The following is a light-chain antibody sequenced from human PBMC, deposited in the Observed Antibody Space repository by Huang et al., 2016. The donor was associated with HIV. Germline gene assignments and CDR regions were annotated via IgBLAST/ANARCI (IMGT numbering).Light chain of an antibody. J-gene: IGKJ4*01. V-gene: IGKV1D-13*01. CDR2: DAS. Sequence: QLTQSPSSLSASVGDRVTITCRASQGISNTLAWYQQKPGKAPKLRIYDASRLQTGAPSRFCGSGSGTDFTLTISSLQPEDCATYYCQQFNHYPLTFGGGTKVEIE. CDR1: QGISNT. CDR3: QQFNHYPLT.